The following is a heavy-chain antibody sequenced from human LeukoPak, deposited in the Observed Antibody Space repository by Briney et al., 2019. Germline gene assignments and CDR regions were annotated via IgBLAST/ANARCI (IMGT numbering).Heavy chain of an antibody. CDR3: ARGSYYDSSGYYEEGYYFDY. D-gene: IGHD3-22*01. CDR1: GGTFSSYA. CDR2: IIPIFGTA. Sequence: SVKVSCKASGGTFSSYAISWVRQAPGQGLEWMGGIIPIFGTANYAQKFQGRVTITADESTSTAYMELSSLRSEDTAVYYCARGSYYDSSGYYEEGYYFDYWGQGTLVTVSS. J-gene: IGHJ4*02. V-gene: IGHV1-69*01.